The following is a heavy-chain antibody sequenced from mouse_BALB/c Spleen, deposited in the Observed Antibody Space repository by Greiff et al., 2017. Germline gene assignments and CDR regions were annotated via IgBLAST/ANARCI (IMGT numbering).Heavy chain of an antibody. D-gene: IGHD1-2*01. J-gene: IGHJ4*01. CDR3: TRAQLIRPSMDY. CDR1: GFTFSSYG. CDR2: INSNGGST. Sequence: EVKLMESGGGLVQPGGSLKLSCAASGFTFSSYGMSWVRQTPDKRLELVATINSNGGSTYYPDSVKGRFTISRDNAKNTLYLQMSSLKSEDTAMYYWTRAQLIRPSMDYWGQGTSVTVSS. V-gene: IGHV5-6-3*01.